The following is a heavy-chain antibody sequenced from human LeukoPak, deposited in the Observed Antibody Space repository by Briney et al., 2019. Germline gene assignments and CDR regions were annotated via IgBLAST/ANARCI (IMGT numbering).Heavy chain of an antibody. CDR2: IIPIFGTA. CDR3: ARVSGGSGSYYEFDY. J-gene: IGHJ4*02. CDR1: GGTFSSYA. D-gene: IGHD3-10*01. V-gene: IGHV1-69*05. Sequence: SVKVSCKASGGTFSSYAISLVRQAPGQGLEWMGGIIPIFGTANYAQKFQGRVTITTDESTSTAYMELSSLRSEDTAVYYCARVSGGSGSYYEFDYWGQGTLVTVSS.